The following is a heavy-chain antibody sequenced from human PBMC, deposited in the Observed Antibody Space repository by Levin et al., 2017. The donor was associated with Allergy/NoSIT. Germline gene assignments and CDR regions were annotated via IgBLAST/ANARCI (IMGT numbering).Heavy chain of an antibody. J-gene: IGHJ3*02. V-gene: IGHV5-10-1*01. CDR1: GYSFTSYW. CDR3: ARHSLWFGESDGYAFDI. D-gene: IGHD3-10*01. Sequence: GGSLRLSCKGSGYSFTSYWISWVRQMPGKGLEWMGRIDPSDSYTNYSPSFQGHVTISADKSISTAYLQWSSLKASDTAMYYCARHSLWFGESDGYAFDIWGQGTMVTVSS. CDR2: IDPSDSYT.